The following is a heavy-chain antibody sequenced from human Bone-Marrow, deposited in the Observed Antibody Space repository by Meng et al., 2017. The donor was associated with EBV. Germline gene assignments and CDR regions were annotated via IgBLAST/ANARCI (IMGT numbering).Heavy chain of an antibody. V-gene: IGHV1-69*01. J-gene: IGHJ4*02. CDR3: ASESGRGYTPDY. CDR1: GGPFRNYA. D-gene: IGHD3-10*01. CDR2: FLPTLGAP. Sequence: QVQLVQSAAGVKKPGSSVTVSRKTSGGPFRNYAVSWVRQAPGQGLEWLGGFLPTLGAPNYAQKFHGRVTITADESTSTHYMDLSSLRSDDTAVYYCASESGRGYTPDYWGQGTLVTVSS.